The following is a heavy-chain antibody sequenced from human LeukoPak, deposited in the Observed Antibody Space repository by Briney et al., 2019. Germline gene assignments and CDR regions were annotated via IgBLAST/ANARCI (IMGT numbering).Heavy chain of an antibody. CDR3: ARGAMVRGSRRGDYYFDY. CDR2: FDPEDGET. J-gene: IGHJ4*02. CDR1: GYTLTELS. Sequence: ASVKVSCKVSGYTLTELSMHWVRQAPGKGLEWMGGFDPEDGETIYAQKFQGRVTMTRDTSISTAYMELSRLRSDDTAVYYCARGAMVRGSRRGDYYFDYWGQGTLVTVSS. V-gene: IGHV1-24*01. D-gene: IGHD3-10*01.